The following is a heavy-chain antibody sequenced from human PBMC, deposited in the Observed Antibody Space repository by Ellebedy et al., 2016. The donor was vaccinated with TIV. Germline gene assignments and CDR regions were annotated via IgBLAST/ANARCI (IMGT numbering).Heavy chain of an antibody. CDR3: ARGTTVVNYYYYGMDV. CDR2: ISSSGSTI. CDR1: GFTFSDYY. D-gene: IGHD4-23*01. Sequence: GESLKISCAASGFTFSDYYMSWIRQAPGKGLEWVSYISSSGSTIYYADSVKGRFTISRDNAKNSLYLQMNSLRAEDTAVYYCARGTTVVNYYYYGMDVWGQGTTVTVSS. J-gene: IGHJ6*02. V-gene: IGHV3-11*04.